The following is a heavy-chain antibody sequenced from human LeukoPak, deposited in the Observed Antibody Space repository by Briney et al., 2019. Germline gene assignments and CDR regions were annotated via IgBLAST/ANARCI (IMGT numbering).Heavy chain of an antibody. J-gene: IGHJ4*02. CDR1: GFTFSSYA. D-gene: IGHD4-11*01. CDR3: AKDADSNYVPPFDY. CDR2: ISGSGGST. V-gene: IGHV3-23*01. Sequence: PGGSLRLSCAASGFTFSSYAMSWVRQAPGEGLEWVSVISGSGGSTYYADSVKGRFTISRDNSKNTLYLQMNSLRAEDTAVYYCAKDADSNYVPPFDYWGQGTLVTVSS.